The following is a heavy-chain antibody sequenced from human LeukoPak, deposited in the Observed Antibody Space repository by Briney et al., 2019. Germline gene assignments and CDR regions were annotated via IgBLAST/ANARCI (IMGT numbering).Heavy chain of an antibody. CDR3: ARVNYGGNSGHTDY. D-gene: IGHD4-23*01. Sequence: PSETLSLTCTVSGGSISSYYWSWIRQPPGKGLEWIGYIYYSGSTNYNPSLKSRVTISVDTSKNQFSLKLSSVTAADTAVYYCARVNYGGNSGHTDYWGQGTLVTVSS. J-gene: IGHJ4*02. CDR2: IYYSGST. CDR1: GGSISSYY. V-gene: IGHV4-59*01.